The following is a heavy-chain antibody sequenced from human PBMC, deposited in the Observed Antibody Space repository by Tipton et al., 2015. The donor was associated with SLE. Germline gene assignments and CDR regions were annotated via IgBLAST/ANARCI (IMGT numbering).Heavy chain of an antibody. CDR3: ARVAAAGRAFDI. D-gene: IGHD6-13*01. Sequence: TLSLTCAVYGGSFSGYYWSWIRQPPGKGPEWIGEINHSGSTNYNPSLKSRVTISVDTSKNQFSLKLSSVTAADTAVYYCARVAAAGRAFDIWGQGTMVTVSS. CDR1: GGSFSGYY. CDR2: INHSGST. V-gene: IGHV4-34*01. J-gene: IGHJ3*02.